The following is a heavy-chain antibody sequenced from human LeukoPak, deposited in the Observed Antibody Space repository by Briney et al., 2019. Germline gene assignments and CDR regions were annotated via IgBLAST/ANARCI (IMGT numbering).Heavy chain of an antibody. J-gene: IGHJ4*02. CDR3: ARQPGTGGINL. D-gene: IGHD3-16*01. Sequence: PSETLSFTCSVSGGSISSYIWSWIRQPPGKGLEWIGYIYTSGSTDYNPSLKSRVTISVDRSKNQFSLKLNSVTAADTAFYYCARQPGTGGINLWGQGTLVTVSS. CDR2: IYTSGST. CDR1: GGSISSYI. V-gene: IGHV4-4*09.